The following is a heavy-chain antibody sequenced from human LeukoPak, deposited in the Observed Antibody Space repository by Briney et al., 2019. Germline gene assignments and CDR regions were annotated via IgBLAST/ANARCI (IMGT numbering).Heavy chain of an antibody. CDR1: GFTFSSYA. V-gene: IGHV3-23*01. Sequence: GGSLRLSCAASGFTFSSYAMSWVRQATGKGLEWVSAISGSGGSTYYADSVKGRFTISRDNAKNSLYLQMNSLRAEDTAVYYCARFRIPYYMDVWSKGTTVTISS. CDR2: ISGSGGST. J-gene: IGHJ6*03. CDR3: ARFRIPYYMDV. D-gene: IGHD2-2*02.